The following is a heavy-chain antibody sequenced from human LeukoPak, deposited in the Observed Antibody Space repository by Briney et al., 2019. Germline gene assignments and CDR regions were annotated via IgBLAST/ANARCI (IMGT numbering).Heavy chain of an antibody. CDR1: GLHFSGTA. Sequence: GGSLRLSCAASGLHFSGTAMSWVRQAPGKGLEWVSAISHDGMNAYYADSVKGRFTISRDNSKKTVSLEMSSLTAADTGVYYCAKDGAQYSSGPECDPRGQGTLVTVSS. CDR2: ISHDGMNA. D-gene: IGHD6-19*01. V-gene: IGHV3-23*01. CDR3: AKDGAQYSSGPECDP. J-gene: IGHJ5*02.